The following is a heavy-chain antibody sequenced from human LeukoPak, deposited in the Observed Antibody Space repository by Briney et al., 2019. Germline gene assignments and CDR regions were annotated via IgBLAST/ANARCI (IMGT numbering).Heavy chain of an antibody. V-gene: IGHV4-59*01. CDR3: ARLGFCSGGHRHPDY. D-gene: IGHD2-15*01. CDR2: IYYTGST. CDR1: GGSISSYY. J-gene: IGHJ4*02. Sequence: PSETLSLTCTVSGGSISSYYWSWIRQPPGKGLEWIGFIYYTGSTTYNPSLKSRVTMSLDMSNNQLSLRLNSVTAADAAVYYCARLGFCSGGHRHPDYWGQGTLVTVSS.